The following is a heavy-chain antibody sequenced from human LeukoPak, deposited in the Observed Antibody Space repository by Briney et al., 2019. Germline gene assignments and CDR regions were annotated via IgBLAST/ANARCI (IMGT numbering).Heavy chain of an antibody. CDR3: ARVHATGYFSLDLGY. CDR2: INPNTGGT. D-gene: IGHD3-9*01. Sequence: ASVKVSCKASGYTFTGYFMHWVRQAPGQGLDWMGWINPNTGGTKYAQKFQGRVTMTRDTSIGTAYMELSTVTSDGTAVYFCARVHATGYFSLDLGYWGQGTLVTVSS. J-gene: IGHJ4*02. CDR1: GYTFTGYF. V-gene: IGHV1-2*02.